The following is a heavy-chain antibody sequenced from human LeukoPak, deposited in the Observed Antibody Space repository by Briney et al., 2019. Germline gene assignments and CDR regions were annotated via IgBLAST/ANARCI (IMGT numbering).Heavy chain of an antibody. J-gene: IGHJ6*03. CDR1: GFTLSSYA. D-gene: IGHD3-22*01. Sequence: GGSLRLSCAASGFTLSSYAMSWVRQAPGKGLEWVSGISGSGGSTYYADSAKGRFTISRDNYKNTLYLQMNSLRAEDTAVYYCAKNRAGSGYSAMDVWGKGTTVIVSS. CDR3: AKNRAGSGYSAMDV. CDR2: ISGSGGST. V-gene: IGHV3-23*01.